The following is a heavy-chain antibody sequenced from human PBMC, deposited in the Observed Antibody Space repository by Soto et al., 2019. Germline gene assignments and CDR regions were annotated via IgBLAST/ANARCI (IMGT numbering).Heavy chain of an antibody. Sequence: GGSLRLSCAASGFTFSSYAMSWVRQAPGKGLEWVSGISGSGGSTYYADSVKGRFTISRDSSKNTLYLQMNSLRAEDTAVYYCAKGHQNGHPWPPFDYWGQGTLVTVSS. V-gene: IGHV3-23*01. CDR2: ISGSGGST. CDR1: GFTFSSYA. CDR3: AKGHQNGHPWPPFDY. J-gene: IGHJ4*02.